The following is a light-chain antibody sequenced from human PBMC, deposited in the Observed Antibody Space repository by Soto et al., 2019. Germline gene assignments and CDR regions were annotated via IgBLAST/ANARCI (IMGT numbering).Light chain of an antibody. Sequence: EIVLTQSPGTLSLSPGERATLSCRASQTVTSNYLAWYQRKPGQAPRLLIYGASSRATDIPDRFSGSGSGTDFTLTITRLEPEDFAVYFCQQYAGPPSTVGQGTKVEIK. CDR2: GAS. CDR1: QTVTSNY. CDR3: QQYAGPPST. J-gene: IGKJ1*01. V-gene: IGKV3-20*01.